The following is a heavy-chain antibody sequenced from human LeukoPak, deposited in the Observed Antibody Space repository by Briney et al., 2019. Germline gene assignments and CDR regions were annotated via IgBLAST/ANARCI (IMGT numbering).Heavy chain of an antibody. D-gene: IGHD2-15*01. CDR2: ISWNSGSI. J-gene: IGHJ3*02. CDR3: AKDRSHYIKDAFDI. CDR1: GFTFSSFS. Sequence: PGGSLRLSCAASGFTFSSFSMNWVRQAPGKGLEWVSGISWNSGSIGYADSVKGRFTISRDNAKNSLYLQMNSLRAEDTALYYCAKDRSHYIKDAFDIWGQGTMVTVSS. V-gene: IGHV3-9*01.